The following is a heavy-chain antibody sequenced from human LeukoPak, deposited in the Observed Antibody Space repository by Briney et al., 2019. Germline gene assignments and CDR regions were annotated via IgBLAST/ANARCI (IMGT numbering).Heavy chain of an antibody. CDR2: IRYDGSNK. J-gene: IGHJ4*02. D-gene: IGHD6-6*01. CDR3: AKDHSPEDSRPGGY. Sequence: GGSLRLSCAASGFTFSTYGMHWVRQAPGRGLEWVAFIRYDGSNKYYADSVKGRFTISRDNSKNTLYLQMNSLRAEDTAVYYCAKDHSPEDSRPGGYWGQGTLVTVSS. CDR1: GFTFSTYG. V-gene: IGHV3-30*02.